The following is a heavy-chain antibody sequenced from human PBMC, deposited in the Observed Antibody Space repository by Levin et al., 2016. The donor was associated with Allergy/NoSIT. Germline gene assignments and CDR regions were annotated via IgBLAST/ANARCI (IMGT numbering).Heavy chain of an antibody. V-gene: IGHV1-69*13. CDR1: GGTFSSYA. D-gene: IGHD3-3*01. J-gene: IGHJ5*02. CDR2: IIPIFGTA. Sequence: SVKVSCKASGGTFSSYAISWVRQAPGQGLEWMGGIIPIFGTANYAQKFQGRVTITADESTSTAYMELSSLRSEDTAVYYCARDNYDFWSGYYSVLSTDVATRFDPWGQGTLVTVSS. CDR3: ARDNYDFWSGYYSVLSTDVATRFDP.